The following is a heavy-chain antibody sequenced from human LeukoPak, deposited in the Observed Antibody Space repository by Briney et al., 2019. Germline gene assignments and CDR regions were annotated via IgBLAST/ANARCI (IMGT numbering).Heavy chain of an antibody. CDR1: GFTFSSYA. CDR2: ISGSGGST. V-gene: IGHV3-23*01. CDR3: AKDRTHSGSYGGVGY. Sequence: PGGSLRLSCAASGFTFSSYAMSWVRQAPGKGLEWVSAISGSGGSTYYADSVKGRFTISRDNSKNTLYLQMNSLRAEDTAVYYCAKDRTHSGSYGGVGYWGQGTLVTVSS. J-gene: IGHJ4*02. D-gene: IGHD1-26*01.